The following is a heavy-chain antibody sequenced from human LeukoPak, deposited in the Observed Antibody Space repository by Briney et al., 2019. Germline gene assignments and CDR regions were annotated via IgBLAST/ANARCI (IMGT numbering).Heavy chain of an antibody. Sequence: GGSLRLSCAASGFTFSSSAMSWVRQAPGKGLEWVSAISGSGGSTYYADSVKGRFTISRDNSKDTLYLQMNSLRAEDTAVYYCAKVVGYSGYDEGPDYWGQGTLVTVSS. CDR2: ISGSGGST. J-gene: IGHJ4*02. CDR1: GFTFSSSA. CDR3: AKVVGYSGYDEGPDY. V-gene: IGHV3-23*01. D-gene: IGHD5-12*01.